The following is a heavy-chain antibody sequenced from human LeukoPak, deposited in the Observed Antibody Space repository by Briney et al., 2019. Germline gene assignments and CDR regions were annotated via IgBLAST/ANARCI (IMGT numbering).Heavy chain of an antibody. CDR1: GFTFSDFW. V-gene: IGHV3-7*05. CDR3: AKDRRSNGD. J-gene: IGHJ4*02. Sequence: GGSLRLSCEDSGFTFSDFWMNWVRQAPGKGLEWVANMNQDGSERHYVDSVKGRFTISRDNSKNTLYLQMNSLRAEDTAVYYCAKDRRSNGDWGQGTLVTVSS. CDR2: MNQDGSER. D-gene: IGHD4-17*01.